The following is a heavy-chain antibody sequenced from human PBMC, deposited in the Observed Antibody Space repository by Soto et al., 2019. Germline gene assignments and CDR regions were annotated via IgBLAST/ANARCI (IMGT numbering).Heavy chain of an antibody. D-gene: IGHD3-16*01. V-gene: IGHV1-69*01. CDR1: GGSFSSYA. CDR2: TVPVLGTS. Sequence: QGQLEQSGAEVRKPGSSVNVSCKASGGSFSSYATSWVRQAPGQGLEWMGGTVPVLGTSHSAQKFQGRVTFSTDDSTTTACMELSSLRSEDTAVYYCARDSPGGGYYYGMDVWGQGTTVTVS. CDR3: ARDSPGGGYYYGMDV. J-gene: IGHJ6*02.